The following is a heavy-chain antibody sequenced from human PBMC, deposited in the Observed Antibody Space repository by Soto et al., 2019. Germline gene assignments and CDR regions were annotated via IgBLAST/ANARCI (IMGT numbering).Heavy chain of an antibody. CDR3: AKSPLGYCSGGSCYPPHYFDY. D-gene: IGHD2-15*01. CDR1: GFTFSNYA. CDR2: VGGSGDST. Sequence: EVQLLDSGGGLVQPGGSLRLSGAASGFTFSNYAMSWVRQAPGKGLEWVSGVGGSGDSTYYADSGKGRFTISRDNSKDTLYLQMSSLRAEDTAVYYCAKSPLGYCSGGSCYPPHYFDYWGQGTLVTVSS. V-gene: IGHV3-23*01. J-gene: IGHJ4*02.